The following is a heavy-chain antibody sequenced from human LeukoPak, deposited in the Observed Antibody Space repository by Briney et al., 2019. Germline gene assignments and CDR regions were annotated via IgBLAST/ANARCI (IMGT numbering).Heavy chain of an antibody. CDR3: ARVSGVRAPFDP. D-gene: IGHD3-10*01. CDR1: GYTFTSYG. CDR2: ISAYNGNT. V-gene: IGHV1-18*04. J-gene: IGHJ5*02. Sequence: ASVKVSCKASGYTFTSYGISWVRQAPGQGLEWMGWISAYNGNTNYAQKLQGRVTMTTDTSTSTVYMELRSLRSDDTAVYYCARVSGVRAPFDPWGQGTLVTVSS.